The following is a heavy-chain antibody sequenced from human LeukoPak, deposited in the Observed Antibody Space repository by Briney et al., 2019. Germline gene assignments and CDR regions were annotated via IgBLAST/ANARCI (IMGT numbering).Heavy chain of an antibody. CDR3: AREGGGDSSGYYHSYYYYMDV. CDR2: FDPEDGET. Sequence: ASVKVSCKVSGYTLTELSMHWVRQAPGKGLEWMGGFDPEDGETIYAQKFQGRVTITRNTSISTAYMELSSLRSEDTAVYYCAREGGGDSSGYYHSYYYYMDVWGKGTTVTVSS. CDR1: GYTLTELS. J-gene: IGHJ6*03. V-gene: IGHV1-24*01. D-gene: IGHD3-22*01.